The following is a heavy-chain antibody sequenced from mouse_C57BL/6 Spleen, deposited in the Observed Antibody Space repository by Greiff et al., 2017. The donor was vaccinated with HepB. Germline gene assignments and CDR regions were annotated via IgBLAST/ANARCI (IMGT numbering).Heavy chain of an antibody. CDR3: ASEGFGYGPPFAY. J-gene: IGHJ3*01. CDR2: IYPRDGST. V-gene: IGHV1-85*01. D-gene: IGHD1-2*01. CDR1: GYTFTSYD. Sequence: VQLQQSGPELVKPGASVKLSCKASGYTFTSYDINWVKQRPGQGLEWIGWIYPRDGSTKYNEKFKGKATLTVDTSSSTAYMELHSLTSEDSAVYFCASEGFGYGPPFAYWGQGTLVTVSA.